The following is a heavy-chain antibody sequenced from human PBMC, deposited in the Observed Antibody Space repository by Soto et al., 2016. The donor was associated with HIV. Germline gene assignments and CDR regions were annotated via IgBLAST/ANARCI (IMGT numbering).Heavy chain of an antibody. V-gene: IGHV1-69*09. CDR2: IIPILGIA. J-gene: IGHJ2*01. D-gene: IGHD3-10*01. CDR1: GGTFSSFA. Sequence: QVQLLQSGAEVKKPGSSVKVSCKASGGTFSSFAISWVRQAPGQGLEWMGGIIPILGIANYAQKFQGRVTITADKSTSTAYMELRSLRSDDTAVYYCARRSGTQRPTLQSNWYFDLWGRGTLVTVSS. CDR3: ARRSGTQRPTLQSNWYFDL.